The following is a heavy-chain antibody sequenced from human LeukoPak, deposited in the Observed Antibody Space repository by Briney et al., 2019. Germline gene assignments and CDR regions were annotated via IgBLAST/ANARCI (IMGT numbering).Heavy chain of an antibody. CDR3: AKQMVERPHYYYMDV. J-gene: IGHJ6*03. Sequence: GGSLRLSCAASGFTFTNYGMHWVRQAPGMGLEWVAFIRFDETNKYYPDSVKGRFTISRDNSKNTVYLQMNSLRAEDTAVYYCAKQMVERPHYYYMDVWGKGTSVTVSS. V-gene: IGHV3-30*02. CDR1: GFTFTNYG. CDR2: IRFDETNK. D-gene: IGHD2-15*01.